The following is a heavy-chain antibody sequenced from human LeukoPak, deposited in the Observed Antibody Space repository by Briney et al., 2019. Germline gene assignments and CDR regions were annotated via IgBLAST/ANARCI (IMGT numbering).Heavy chain of an antibody. CDR2: IYYSGST. D-gene: IGHD3-22*01. CDR1: GGSISSSSYY. Sequence: PSETLSLTCTVSGGSISSSSYYWGWIRQPPGKGLEWIGSIYYSGSTYYNPSLKSRVTISVDTSKNQFSLKLSSVTAADTAVYYCARLTYYYDSSGYREDYYFDYWGQGILVTVSS. J-gene: IGHJ4*02. CDR3: ARLTYYYDSSGYREDYYFDY. V-gene: IGHV4-39*01.